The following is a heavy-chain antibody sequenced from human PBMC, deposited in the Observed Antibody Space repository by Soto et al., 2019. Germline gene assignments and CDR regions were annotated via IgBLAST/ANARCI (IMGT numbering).Heavy chain of an antibody. V-gene: IGHV4-59*01. CDR1: GGSISGFF. J-gene: IGHJ4*02. D-gene: IGHD4-17*01. CDR2: IYSSGNT. CDR3: AKSVLYGDYVSAGDY. Sequence: SETLSLTCTVSGGSISGFFWSWIRQPPGKGLEWIGYIYSSGNTNYNPSLKSRVTLSVDTSKNQFSLKLRSVTAADTAVYYCAKSVLYGDYVSAGDYWGQGTLVTVSS.